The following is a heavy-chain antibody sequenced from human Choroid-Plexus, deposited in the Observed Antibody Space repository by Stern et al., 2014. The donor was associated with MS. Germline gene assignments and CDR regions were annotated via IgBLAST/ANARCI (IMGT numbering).Heavy chain of an antibody. D-gene: IGHD2/OR15-2a*01. CDR1: GFTFGSCA. J-gene: IGHJ5*02. CDR3: AKDRQYLTYFFDH. V-gene: IGHV3-30*18. Sequence: VQLVESGGGVVQPGRPLRLSCVASGFTFGSCALHWVRQAPGKGLEWVAGVSYDGSNKYYADSVECGFTISRDNSQNTLYMQMSSLRPEDTAGYYCAKDRQYLTYFFDHWGQGSLVTVSS. CDR2: VSYDGSNK.